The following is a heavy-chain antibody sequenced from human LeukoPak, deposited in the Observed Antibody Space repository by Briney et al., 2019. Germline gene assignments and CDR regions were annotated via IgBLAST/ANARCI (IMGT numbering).Heavy chain of an antibody. V-gene: IGHV5-51*06. D-gene: IGHD6-13*01. CDR2: IYHGDYET. Sequence: EALQIPCMCSGFHFIRYWLGSVRPLPGKGLEWMGIIYHGDYETRYSPSFQGQVTNSADQSISTAYLQWSSRKASDTAMYYCATGGVYSSNFDYWGQGTLVTVSS. CDR1: GFHFIRYW. J-gene: IGHJ4*02. CDR3: ATGGVYSSNFDY.